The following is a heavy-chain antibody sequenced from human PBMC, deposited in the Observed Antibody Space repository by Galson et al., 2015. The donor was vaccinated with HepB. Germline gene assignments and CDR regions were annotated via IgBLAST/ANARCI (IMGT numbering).Heavy chain of an antibody. CDR3: AKPPDIVVTKREFDS. Sequence: SLRLSCAASGFSFSNYGMHWVRQTPGKGPEWVAVISYDGTNKYYADSVKGRFAISRDNSKNTLYLQMNSLRTEDTAVYYCAKPPDIVVTKREFDSWGQGSLVTVAS. J-gene: IGHJ4*02. CDR1: GFSFSNYG. CDR2: ISYDGTNK. V-gene: IGHV3-30*18. D-gene: IGHD5-12*01.